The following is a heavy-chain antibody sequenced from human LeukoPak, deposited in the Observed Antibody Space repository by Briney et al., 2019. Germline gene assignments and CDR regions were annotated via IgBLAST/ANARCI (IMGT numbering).Heavy chain of an antibody. D-gene: IGHD3-16*02. CDR3: AKDRSYGMDV. Sequence: GGSLGLSCAASGFTFTIYAMSWVRQAPGKGPEWVSALSADGQRTYYADSVKGRFTISRDNSKDTLYLQMNSLRAEDTAVYYCAKDRSYGMDVWGQGTTVTVSS. CDR2: LSADGQRT. CDR1: GFTFTIYA. J-gene: IGHJ6*02. V-gene: IGHV3-23*01.